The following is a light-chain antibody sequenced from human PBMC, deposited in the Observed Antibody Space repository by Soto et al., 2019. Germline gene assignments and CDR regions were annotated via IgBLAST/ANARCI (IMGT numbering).Light chain of an antibody. J-gene: IGLJ2*01. CDR2: EAT. CDR3: CSYAGSSSHVL. V-gene: IGLV2-23*01. CDR1: SSDVGSYNL. Sequence: QSALTQPASVSGSPGQSITISCTGTSSDVGSYNLVSWYQQHPGKAPKLMIYEATKRPSGVSNRFSGSKSGNTASLTVSGLQAEDEADYYCCSYAGSSSHVLFGGGIKLTVL.